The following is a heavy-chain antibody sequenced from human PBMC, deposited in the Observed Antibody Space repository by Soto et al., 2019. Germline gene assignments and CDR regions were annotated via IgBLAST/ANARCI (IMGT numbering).Heavy chain of an antibody. CDR3: ARGDPGYCSGGSCDPEGTRWFDP. D-gene: IGHD2-15*01. Sequence: SVKVSCKASGGTFSSYTISWVRQAPGQGLEWMGRIIPILGIANYAQKFQGRVTITADKSTSTAYMRLSSLRSEDTAVYYCARGDPGYCSGGSCDPEGTRWFDPWGQGTLVTVSS. CDR2: IIPILGIA. V-gene: IGHV1-69*02. CDR1: GGTFSSYT. J-gene: IGHJ5*02.